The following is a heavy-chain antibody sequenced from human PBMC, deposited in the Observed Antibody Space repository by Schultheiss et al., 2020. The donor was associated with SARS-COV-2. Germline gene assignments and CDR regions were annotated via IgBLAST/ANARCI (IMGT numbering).Heavy chain of an antibody. CDR2: IYYSGST. Sequence: LETLSLTCTVSGGSISSYYWSWIRQPPGKGLEWIGYIYYSGSTNYNPSLKSRVTISVDTSKNQFSLKLSSVTAADTAVYYCARVSRRASEDVDYGHSGTSDAFDIWGQGTMVTVSS. J-gene: IGHJ3*02. D-gene: IGHD3-10*01. CDR1: GGSISSYY. V-gene: IGHV4-59*01. CDR3: ARVSRRASEDVDYGHSGTSDAFDI.